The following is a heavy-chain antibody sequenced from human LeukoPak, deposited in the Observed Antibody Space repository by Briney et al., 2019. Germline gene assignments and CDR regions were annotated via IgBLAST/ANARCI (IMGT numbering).Heavy chain of an antibody. CDR1: GGSISSSYS. Sequence: ETLSLTCTVSGGSISSSYSYWGWIRQAPGKGLEWVSSISRSSTYIYYADSVRGRFTISRDNAKDSLYLQMNSLRAEDTAVYYCAAGEGTNWYYGHWGQGTMVTVSS. D-gene: IGHD3-16*01. J-gene: IGHJ3*01. CDR2: ISRSSTYI. V-gene: IGHV3-21*01. CDR3: AAGEGTNWYYGH.